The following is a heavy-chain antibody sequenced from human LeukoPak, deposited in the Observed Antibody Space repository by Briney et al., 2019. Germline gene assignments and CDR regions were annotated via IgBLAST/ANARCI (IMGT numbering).Heavy chain of an antibody. Sequence: PGRSLRLSCTASGFSFGDYAMSWVRQAPGKGLEWVGFIRSKAYGGTTEYAASVKGRFTISRDDSKSIAYLQMNSLKTEDTAVYYCTREPATTREYYYDSSGYYYYYGMDVWGQGTTVTVSS. J-gene: IGHJ6*02. D-gene: IGHD3-22*01. CDR3: TREPATTREYYYDSSGYYYYYGMDV. CDR2: IRSKAYGGTT. V-gene: IGHV3-49*04. CDR1: GFSFGDYA.